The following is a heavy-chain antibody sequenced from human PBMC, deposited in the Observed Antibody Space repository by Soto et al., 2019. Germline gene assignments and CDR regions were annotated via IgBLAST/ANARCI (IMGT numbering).Heavy chain of an antibody. CDR3: ARAGGLGAVAVDY. V-gene: IGHV4-30-2*01. CDR2: IYHSGST. CDR1: GGSISSSGYP. Sequence: PSETLSLTCAVSGGSISSSGYPWSWIRQPPGKGLEWIGYIYHSGSTYYNPSLKSRVTISVDRSKNQFSLKLSSVTAADTAVYYCARAGGLGAVAVDYWGQGTLVTVSS. D-gene: IGHD6-19*01. J-gene: IGHJ4*02.